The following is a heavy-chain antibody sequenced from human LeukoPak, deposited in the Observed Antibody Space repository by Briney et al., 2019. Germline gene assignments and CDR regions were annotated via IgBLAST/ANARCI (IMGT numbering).Heavy chain of an antibody. CDR3: ARMPGHITSPFDP. CDR2: ISSSSSYI. V-gene: IGHV3-21*01. Sequence: GGSLRLSCAASGFTFSSYSMNWVRPAPGKGLEWVSSISSSSSYIYYADSVKGRFTISRDNAKNSLYLQMNSLRAEDTAVYYCARMPGHITSPFDPWGPGTLATVSS. J-gene: IGHJ5*02. D-gene: IGHD2-2*01. CDR1: GFTFSSYS.